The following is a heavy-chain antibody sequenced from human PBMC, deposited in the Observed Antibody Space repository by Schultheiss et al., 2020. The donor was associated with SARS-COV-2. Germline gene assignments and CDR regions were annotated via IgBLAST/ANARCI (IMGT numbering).Heavy chain of an antibody. CDR3: ARRHSSGWVYFDY. CDR2: ISYDGSNK. CDR1: GFTFSSYA. D-gene: IGHD6-19*01. Sequence: GESLKISCAASGFTFSSYAMSWVRQAPGKGLEWVAVISYDGSNKYYADSVKGRFTISRDNSKNTLYLQMNSLRAEDTAVYYCARRHSSGWVYFDYWGQGTLVTVSS. J-gene: IGHJ4*02. V-gene: IGHV3-30*04.